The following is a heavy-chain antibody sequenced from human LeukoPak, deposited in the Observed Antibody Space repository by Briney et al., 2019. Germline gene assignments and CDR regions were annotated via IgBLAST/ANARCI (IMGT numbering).Heavy chain of an antibody. V-gene: IGHV3-23*01. CDR3: AKDWGPRITIFGVVITDAFDI. Sequence: GGSLRLSCAASGFTFSSYAMSWVRQAPGKGLEWVSAISGSGGSTYYADSVKGRFTISRDNSKNTLYLQMNSLRAEDTAVYYCAKDWGPRITIFGVVITDAFDIWGQGTMVTVSS. CDR2: ISGSGGST. J-gene: IGHJ3*02. D-gene: IGHD3-3*01. CDR1: GFTFSSYA.